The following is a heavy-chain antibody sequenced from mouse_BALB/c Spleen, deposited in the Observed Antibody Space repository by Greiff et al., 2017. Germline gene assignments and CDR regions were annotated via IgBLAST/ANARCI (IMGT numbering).Heavy chain of an antibody. CDR1: GFTFSSYA. CDR3: ARGRGSTVVAPFAY. D-gene: IGHD1-1*01. Sequence: EVKLMESGGGLVKPGGSLKLSCAASGFTFSSYAMSWVRQTPEKRLEWVASISSGGSTYYPDSVKGRFTISRDNARNILYLQMSSLRSEDTAMYYCARGRGSTVVAPFAYWGQGTLVTVSA. V-gene: IGHV5-6-5*01. CDR2: ISSGGST. J-gene: IGHJ3*01.